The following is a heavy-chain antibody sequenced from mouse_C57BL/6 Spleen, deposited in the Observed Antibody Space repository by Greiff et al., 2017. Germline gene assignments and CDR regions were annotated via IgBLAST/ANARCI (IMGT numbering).Heavy chain of an antibody. CDR3: ARSEGSGGFAY. CDR1: GYSFTSYY. CDR2: IYPGSGNT. Sequence: QVQLQQSGPELVKPGASVKISCKASGYSFTSYYIHWVKQRPGQGLEWIGWIYPGSGNTKYNEKFKGKATLTADTSSSTAYMQLSSLTSEDSAVSYCARSEGSGGFAYWGQGTLVTVSA. V-gene: IGHV1-66*01. D-gene: IGHD4-1*01. J-gene: IGHJ3*01.